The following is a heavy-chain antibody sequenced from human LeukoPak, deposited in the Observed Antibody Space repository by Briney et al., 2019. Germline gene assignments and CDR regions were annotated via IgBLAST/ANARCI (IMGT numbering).Heavy chain of an antibody. CDR1: GYTFTTYG. Sequence: ASVKVSCKASGYTFTTYGISWVRQAPGQGLEWMGWITGYNGATSYAQKFQGRVTMTRDTSTSTVYMELSGLRSEDTAVYYCARDRRGYCSGGSCFGGFDPWGQGTLVTVSS. V-gene: IGHV1-18*01. CDR2: ITGYNGAT. J-gene: IGHJ5*02. CDR3: ARDRRGYCSGGSCFGGFDP. D-gene: IGHD2-15*01.